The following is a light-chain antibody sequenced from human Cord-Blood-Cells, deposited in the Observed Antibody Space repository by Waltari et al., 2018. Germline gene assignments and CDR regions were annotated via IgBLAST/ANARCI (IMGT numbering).Light chain of an antibody. CDR2: GAS. J-gene: IGKJ1*01. CDR3: QQYNNWRRT. CDR1: QSVSSN. Sequence: EIVMTQSPATLSVSSGARATRSCRASQSVSSNLAWYQQKPGQAPRLLIYGASTRATGIPARFSGSGSGTEFTLTISSLQAEDFAVYYCQQYNNWRRTFGQGTKVEIK. V-gene: IGKV3-15*01.